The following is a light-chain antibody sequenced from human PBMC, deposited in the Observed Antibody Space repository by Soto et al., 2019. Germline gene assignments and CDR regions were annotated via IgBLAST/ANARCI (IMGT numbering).Light chain of an antibody. J-gene: IGKJ1*01. Sequence: EIVLTQSPGTLSLSPGERATLSCRASQSVSSSYLVWHQQKPGQAPRLLIYGASTRAAIIPARFSGSGSGTEFTLTISSLQSEDFAVYYCQQYNKWPRTFGQGTKVDIK. V-gene: IGKV3-15*01. CDR2: GAS. CDR1: QSVSSSY. CDR3: QQYNKWPRT.